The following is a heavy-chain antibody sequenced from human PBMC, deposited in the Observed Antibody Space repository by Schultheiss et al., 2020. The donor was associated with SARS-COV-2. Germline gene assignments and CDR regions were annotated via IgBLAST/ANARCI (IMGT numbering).Heavy chain of an antibody. V-gene: IGHV3-48*02. CDR3: ARAPPYYYYGMDV. CDR2: ISSSSSTI. CDR1: GFTFSSYS. Sequence: GESLKISCAASGFTFSSYSMNWVRQAPGKGLEWVSYISSSSSTIYYADSVKGRFTISRDNAKNSLYLQMNSLRDEDTAVYYCARAPPYYYYGMDVWGQGTTVTVS. J-gene: IGHJ6*02.